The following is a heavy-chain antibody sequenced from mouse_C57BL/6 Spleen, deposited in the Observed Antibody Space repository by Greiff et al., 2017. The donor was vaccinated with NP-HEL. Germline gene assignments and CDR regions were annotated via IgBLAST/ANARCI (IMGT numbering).Heavy chain of an antibody. D-gene: IGHD4-1*01. CDR3: AMGANWDERNYSAMDY. J-gene: IGHJ4*01. Sequence: VQLQQSGAELVKPGASVKISCKASGYAFSSYWMNWVKQRPGKGLEWIGQIYPGDGDTNYNGKFKGKATLTADKSSSTAYMQLSSLTSEDSAVYCCAMGANWDERNYSAMDYWGQGTSVPVSS. V-gene: IGHV1-80*01. CDR1: GYAFSSYW. CDR2: IYPGDGDT.